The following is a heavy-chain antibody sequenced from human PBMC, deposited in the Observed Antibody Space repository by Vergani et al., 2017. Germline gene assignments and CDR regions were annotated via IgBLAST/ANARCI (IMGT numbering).Heavy chain of an antibody. V-gene: IGHV3-33*01. J-gene: IGHJ3*02. CDR3: ATGVIAARPDAFDI. CDR2: IWYDGSNK. D-gene: IGHD6-6*01. Sequence: VQLVESGGGLVKPGGSLRLSCAASRFTFSSYGMHWVRQAPGKGLEWVAVIWYDGSNKYYADSVKGRFTISRDNSKNTLYLQMNSLRAEDTAVYYCATGVIAARPDAFDIWGQGTMVTVSS. CDR1: RFTFSSYG.